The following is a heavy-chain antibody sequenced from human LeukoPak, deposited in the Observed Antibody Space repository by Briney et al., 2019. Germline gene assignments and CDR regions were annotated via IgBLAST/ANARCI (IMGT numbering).Heavy chain of an antibody. D-gene: IGHD6-13*01. Sequence: ESLKISCKGSGYSFTNDWIGWVRQIPGKGLEWMGIIYPGDSDTRYSPSFQGQVTISVDKSISTAYLQWSSLKASDTAMYYCARHDSSSWYETWGQGTLVTVSS. V-gene: IGHV5-51*01. CDR1: GYSFTNDW. J-gene: IGHJ5*02. CDR2: IYPGDSDT. CDR3: ARHDSSSWYET.